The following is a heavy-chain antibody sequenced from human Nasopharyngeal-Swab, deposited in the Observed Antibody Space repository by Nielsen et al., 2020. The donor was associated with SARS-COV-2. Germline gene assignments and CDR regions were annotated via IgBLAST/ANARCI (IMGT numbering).Heavy chain of an antibody. Sequence: GESLKISCKGSGYSFTSYWIGWVRQMPGKGLEWMGIIYPGDSDTRYSPSLQGQVTISADKSISTAYLQWSSLKASDTAMYYCARHQVGYSYGSYYYYMDVWGKGTTVTVSS. D-gene: IGHD5-18*01. J-gene: IGHJ6*03. CDR2: IYPGDSDT. V-gene: IGHV5-51*01. CDR1: GYSFTSYW. CDR3: ARHQVGYSYGSYYYYMDV.